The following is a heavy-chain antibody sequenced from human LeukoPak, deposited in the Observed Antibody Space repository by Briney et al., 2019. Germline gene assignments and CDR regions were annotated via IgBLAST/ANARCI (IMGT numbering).Heavy chain of an antibody. CDR1: GFTFDDYT. CDR2: ISWDGGST. CDR3: AKDSCSSTSCYQFDY. V-gene: IGHV3-43*01. Sequence: GGSLRLSCAASGFTFDDYTMHWVRQAPGKGLEWVSLISWDGGSTYYADSVKGRFTISRDNSKNSLYLRMNSLRTEDTALYYCAKDSCSSTSCYQFDYWGQGTLVTVSS. J-gene: IGHJ4*02. D-gene: IGHD2-2*01.